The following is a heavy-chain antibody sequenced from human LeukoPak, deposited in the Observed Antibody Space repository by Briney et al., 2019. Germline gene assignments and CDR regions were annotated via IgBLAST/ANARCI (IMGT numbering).Heavy chain of an antibody. CDR2: IYYSGNT. D-gene: IGHD3/OR15-3a*01. CDR1: GGSFSGYY. CDR3: ARQTGSGLFILP. V-gene: IGHV4-39*01. Sequence: MASETLSLTCAVYGGSFSGYYWGWIRQPPGKGLEWIGSIYYSGNTYYNASLKSQVSISIDTSKNQFSLRLTSVTAADTAVYYCARQTGSGLFILPGGQGTLVTVSS. J-gene: IGHJ4*02.